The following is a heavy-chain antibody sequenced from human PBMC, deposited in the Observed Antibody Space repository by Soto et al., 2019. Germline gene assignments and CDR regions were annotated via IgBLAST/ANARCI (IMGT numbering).Heavy chain of an antibody. CDR1: GFTFSSYG. D-gene: IGHD3-22*01. CDR2: ISYDGSNK. V-gene: IGHV3-30*18. CDR3: AKQGYYDSSGYYAPDFDY. J-gene: IGHJ4*02. Sequence: GGSLRLSCAASGFTFSSYGMHWVRQAPGKGLEWVAVISYDGSNKYYADSMKGRFTISRDNSKNTLYLQMNSLRAEDTAVYYCAKQGYYDSSGYYAPDFDYWGQGTLVTVSS.